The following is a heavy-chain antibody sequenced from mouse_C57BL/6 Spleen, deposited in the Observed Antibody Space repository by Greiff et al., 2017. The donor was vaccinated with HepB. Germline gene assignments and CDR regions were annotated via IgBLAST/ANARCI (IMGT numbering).Heavy chain of an antibody. CDR2: IRLKSDNYAT. CDR3: TGRSLGDDGYYFDY. J-gene: IGHJ2*01. CDR1: GFTFSNYW. Sequence: DVMLVESGGGLVQPGGSMKLSCVASGFTFSNYWMNWVRQSPEKGLEWVAQIRLKSDNYATHYAESVKGRFTISRDDSKSSVYLQMNNLRAEDTGIYYCTGRSLGDDGYYFDYWGQGTTLTVSS. D-gene: IGHD3-1*01. V-gene: IGHV6-3*01.